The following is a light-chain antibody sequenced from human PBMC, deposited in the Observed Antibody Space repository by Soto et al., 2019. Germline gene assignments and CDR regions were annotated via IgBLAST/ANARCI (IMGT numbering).Light chain of an antibody. V-gene: IGKV1-12*01. Sequence: DIQMTQSPSSVSASVGNRVTITCRASQNINNWLAWYQQKPGKAPNLLLYATSSLQSGVPSRFSGSGSGTDFTLTISSLQPEDFATYYCQQTDNFPLTFGGGTKIEIK. CDR1: QNINNW. J-gene: IGKJ4*01. CDR2: ATS. CDR3: QQTDNFPLT.